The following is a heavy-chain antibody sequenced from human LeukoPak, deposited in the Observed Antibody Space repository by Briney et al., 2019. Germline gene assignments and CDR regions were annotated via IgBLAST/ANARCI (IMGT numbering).Heavy chain of an antibody. D-gene: IGHD2-2*01. J-gene: IGHJ2*01. CDR1: GFTFSSYA. V-gene: IGHV3-30-3*01. CDR2: ILHDGSNK. Sequence: PGRSLRLSCAASGFTFSSYAMHWVRQAPGKGLEWVAVILHDGSNKYYTDSVKGRFTISRDNSKNTRYLQVNSLSAEDTAVYYCAREDCSSTNCYRHFDLWGRGTLVTVSP. CDR3: AREDCSSTNCYRHFDL.